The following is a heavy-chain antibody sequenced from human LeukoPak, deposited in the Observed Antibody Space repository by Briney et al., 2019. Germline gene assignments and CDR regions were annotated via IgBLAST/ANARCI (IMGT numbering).Heavy chain of an antibody. V-gene: IGHV3-7*01. J-gene: IGHJ4*02. CDR3: ATGLYYFDY. CDR2: IKEDGSEK. Sequence: PGGSLRLSCAASGFTFSSSWMTWVRQAPAKGLEWVANIKEDGSEKYYVDSVQGRFTISRDNAQNSLYLQMNSLRAEDTAVYYCATGLYYFDYWGQGTLVTVSS. CDR1: GFTFSSSW. D-gene: IGHD3/OR15-3a*01.